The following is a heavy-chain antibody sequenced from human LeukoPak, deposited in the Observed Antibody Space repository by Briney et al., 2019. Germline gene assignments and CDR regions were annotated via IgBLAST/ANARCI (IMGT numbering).Heavy chain of an antibody. CDR2: ISAYNGNT. D-gene: IGHD6-19*01. Sequence: ASVKVSCKASGYTFTSYGISWERQAPGQGLEWMGWISAYNGNTNYAQKLQGRVTMTTDTSTSTAYMELRSLRSDDTAVYYCVTAAGTYFDYWGQGTLVTVSS. V-gene: IGHV1-18*04. CDR3: VTAAGTYFDY. CDR1: GYTFTSYG. J-gene: IGHJ4*02.